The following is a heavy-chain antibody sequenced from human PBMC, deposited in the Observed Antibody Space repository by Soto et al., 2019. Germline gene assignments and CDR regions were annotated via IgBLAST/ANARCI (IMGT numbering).Heavy chain of an antibody. D-gene: IGHD6-13*01. CDR2: IYYSGST. J-gene: IGHJ4*02. CDR3: ARVAQQLAFDY. Sequence: SETLSLTCTVSGGSVSSGSYYWNWIRQPPGKGLEWIGYIYYSGSTNYNPSLKSRVTISVDASKNQFSLKLSAVTAAGTAVYYCARVAQQLAFDYWGQGTQVTVSS. CDR1: GGSVSSGSYY. V-gene: IGHV4-61*01.